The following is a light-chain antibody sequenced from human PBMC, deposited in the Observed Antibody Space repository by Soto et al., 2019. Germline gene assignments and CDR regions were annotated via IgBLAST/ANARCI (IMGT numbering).Light chain of an antibody. CDR1: QSVNSH. V-gene: IGKV3-15*01. Sequence: EIVMTQSPATLSGSPGERATLSCRASQSVNSHLAWYHQKPGQAPRLLIYGASTRATGIPSRFSGSGSGTDFTLTISSLQPEDLAVYYCQQYNNWPRTFGQGTKVEIK. CDR3: QQYNNWPRT. J-gene: IGKJ1*01. CDR2: GAS.